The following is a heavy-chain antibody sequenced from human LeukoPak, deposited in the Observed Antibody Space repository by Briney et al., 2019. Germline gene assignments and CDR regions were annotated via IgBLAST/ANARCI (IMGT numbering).Heavy chain of an antibody. CDR3: ARRSAYDFWSGPYDY. CDR1: GGSISGSSYY. Sequence: PSETLSLTCTVSGGSISGSSYYWGWIRQPPGKGLEWIGSIYYSGSTYYNPSLKSRVTISVDTSKNQFSLKLSSVTAADTAVYYCARRSAYDFWSGPYDYWGQGTLVTVSS. D-gene: IGHD3-3*01. V-gene: IGHV4-39*01. J-gene: IGHJ4*02. CDR2: IYYSGST.